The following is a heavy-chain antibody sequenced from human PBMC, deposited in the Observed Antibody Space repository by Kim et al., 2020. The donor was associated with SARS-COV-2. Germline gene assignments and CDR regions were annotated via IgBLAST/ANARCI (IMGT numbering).Heavy chain of an antibody. J-gene: IGHJ3*02. CDR3: AREGFVSPAAITVHDAFDI. D-gene: IGHD2-2*02. Sequence: ARVTMTRDTSTSTVYMELSSLRSEDTAVYYCAREGFVSPAAITVHDAFDIWGQGTMVTVSS. V-gene: IGHV1-46*01.